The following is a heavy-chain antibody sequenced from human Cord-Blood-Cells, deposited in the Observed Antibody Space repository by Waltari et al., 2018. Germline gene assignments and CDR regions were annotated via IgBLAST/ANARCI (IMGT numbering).Heavy chain of an antibody. CDR1: GFPLSTRGMC. V-gene: IGHV2-70*15. CDR3: ARTITGSLPFDY. J-gene: IGHJ4*02. CDR2: IDWDDDK. Sequence: QVTLRESGPALVKPTQTLTLTCTFSGFPLSTRGMCVSWIRQPPGKALEWLARIDWDDDKYYSTSLKTRLTISKDTSKNQVVLTMTNMDPVDTATYYCARTITGSLPFDYWGQGTLVTVSS. D-gene: IGHD1-20*01.